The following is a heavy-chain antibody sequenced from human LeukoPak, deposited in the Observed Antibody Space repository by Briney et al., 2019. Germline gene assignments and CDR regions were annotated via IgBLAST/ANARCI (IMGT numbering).Heavy chain of an antibody. V-gene: IGHV4-61*02. D-gene: IGHD3-16*01. CDR2: IYTSGST. CDR1: GGSISSGSYY. J-gene: IGHJ4*02. CDR3: ARDHTYGVFDY. Sequence: SQTLSLTCTVSGGSISSGSYYWSWIRQPAGKGLEWIGRIYTSGSTNYNPSLKSRVTVSVDTSKNQFSLKLSSVTAADTAVYYCARDHTYGVFDYWGQGTLVTVSS.